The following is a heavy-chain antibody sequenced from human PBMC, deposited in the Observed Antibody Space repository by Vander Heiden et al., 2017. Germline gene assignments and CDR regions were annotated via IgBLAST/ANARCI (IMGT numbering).Heavy chain of an antibody. CDR2: SDPSDSYT. V-gene: IGHV5-10-1*03. Sequence: EVQLVQSGAEVKKPGESLRISCKGSGYSCTTYWISWVRQMPGKGLEWMGRSDPSDSYTNYSPSFQGHVTISADKSISTAYLQWSSLKASETAMYYCARHRGRDGDNLGLAFDIWGQGTMVTVSS. J-gene: IGHJ3*02. D-gene: IGHD3-16*01. CDR3: ARHRGRDGDNLGLAFDI. CDR1: GYSCTTYW.